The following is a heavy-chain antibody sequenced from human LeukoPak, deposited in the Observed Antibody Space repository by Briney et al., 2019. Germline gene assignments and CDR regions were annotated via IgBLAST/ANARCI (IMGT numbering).Heavy chain of an antibody. J-gene: IGHJ3*02. D-gene: IGHD3-10*01. CDR1: GFTFSTYA. V-gene: IGHV3-30*04. CDR2: VSKDGDTK. CDR3: ARGIQPPKYYGSGSDTFDI. Sequence: GTSLRLSCVASGFTFSTYAIHWVHQAPGKGLEWVAVVSKDGDTKYYADSVKGRFTISRDNSKNTVYLQMNSLRTEDTSVYYCARGIQPPKYYGSGSDTFDIWGQGTMVTVSS.